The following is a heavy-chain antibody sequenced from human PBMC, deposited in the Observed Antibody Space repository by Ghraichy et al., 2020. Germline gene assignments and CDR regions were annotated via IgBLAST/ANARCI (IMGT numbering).Heavy chain of an antibody. V-gene: IGHV3-66*01. CDR3: ARDPPITSHDRGFDY. Sequence: GGSLRLSCAASGFTVSSNYMSWVRQAPGKGLEWVSVIYSGGSTYYADSVKGRFTISRDNSKNTLYLQMNSLRAEDTAVYYCARDPPITSHDRGFDYWGQGTLVTVSS. CDR1: GFTVSSNY. CDR2: IYSGGST. J-gene: IGHJ4*02. D-gene: IGHD2-2*01.